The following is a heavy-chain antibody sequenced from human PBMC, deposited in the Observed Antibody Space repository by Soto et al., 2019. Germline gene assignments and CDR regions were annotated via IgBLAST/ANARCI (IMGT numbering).Heavy chain of an antibody. D-gene: IGHD2-15*01. Sequence: ASVKVSCKASGYTFTSYDINWVRQATGQGLEWMGWMNAYNGNTNYAQKLQGRVTLTRDTSTSTAYMELRSLMYDDTAVYYCARCSGGTCYASYAFDIWGQGTMVTVSS. CDR1: GYTFTSYD. CDR2: MNAYNGNT. CDR3: ARCSGGTCYASYAFDI. J-gene: IGHJ3*02. V-gene: IGHV1-18*01.